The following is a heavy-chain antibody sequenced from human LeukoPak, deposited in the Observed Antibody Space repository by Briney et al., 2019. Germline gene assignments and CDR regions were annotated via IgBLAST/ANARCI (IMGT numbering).Heavy chain of an antibody. CDR1: GYTLTGYY. J-gene: IGHJ3*02. CDR3: ASLRGGFGELLVDI. D-gene: IGHD3-10*01. Sequence: GASVKVSCKASGYTLTGYYMHWVRQAPGQGLEWMGWINPNSGGTNYAQKFQGRVTMTRDTSISTAYMELSRLRSDDTAVYYCASLRGGFGELLVDIWGQGTMVTVSS. V-gene: IGHV1-2*02. CDR2: INPNSGGT.